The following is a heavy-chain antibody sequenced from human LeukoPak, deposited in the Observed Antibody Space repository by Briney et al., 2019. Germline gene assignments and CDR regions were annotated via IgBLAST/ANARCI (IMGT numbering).Heavy chain of an antibody. CDR1: GGSISSYY. D-gene: IGHD3-16*01. V-gene: IGHV4-59*12. CDR3: ARDLMTWGYFDY. CDR2: IYYSGST. Sequence: SETLSLTCTVSGGSISSYYWSWIRQPPGKGLEWIGYIYYSGSTNYNPSLKSRVTISVDRSKNQFSLKLSSVTAADTAVYYCARDLMTWGYFDYWGQGTLVTVSS. J-gene: IGHJ4*02.